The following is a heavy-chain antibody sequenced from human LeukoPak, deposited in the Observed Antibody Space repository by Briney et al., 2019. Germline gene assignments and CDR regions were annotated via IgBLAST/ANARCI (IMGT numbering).Heavy chain of an antibody. CDR3: ARVGVRGPKGLYYFDY. Sequence: PSETLSLTCTVSGGSISSSSYYWGWIRQPPGKGLEWIGSIYYSGSTYYNPSLKSRVTISVDTSKNQFSLKLSSVTAADTAVHYCARVGVRGPKGLYYFDYWGQGTLVTVSS. D-gene: IGHD3-10*01. V-gene: IGHV4-39*01. CDR2: IYYSGST. J-gene: IGHJ4*02. CDR1: GGSISSSSYY.